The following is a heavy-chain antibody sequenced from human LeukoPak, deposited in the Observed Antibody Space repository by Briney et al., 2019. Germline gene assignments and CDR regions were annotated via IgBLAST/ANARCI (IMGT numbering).Heavy chain of an antibody. CDR3: ARERRQWQPFDI. J-gene: IGHJ3*02. CDR1: GFTVSSNY. V-gene: IGHV3-53*01. CDR2: IYSGGST. Sequence: GGSLRLSCAASGFTVSSNYMSWVRQAPGKGLEWVSVIYSGGSTYYADSVKGRFTISRDNTDNSLFLQMSSLRAEDTAVYYCARERRQWQPFDIWGQGTMVTVSS. D-gene: IGHD6-19*01.